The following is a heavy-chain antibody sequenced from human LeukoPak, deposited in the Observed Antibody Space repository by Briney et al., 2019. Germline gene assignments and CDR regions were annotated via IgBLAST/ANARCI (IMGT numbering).Heavy chain of an antibody. CDR2: ISYDGSNK. D-gene: IGHD6-19*01. Sequence: PGRSLRLSCAASGFTFSSYAMHWVRQAPGKGLEWVAVISYDGSNKYYADSVKGRFTISRDNSKNTLYLQMNSLRAEDTAVYYCARDSGMGPVAGYFDLWGRGTLVTVSS. V-gene: IGHV3-30-3*01. CDR3: ARDSGMGPVAGYFDL. J-gene: IGHJ2*01. CDR1: GFTFSSYA.